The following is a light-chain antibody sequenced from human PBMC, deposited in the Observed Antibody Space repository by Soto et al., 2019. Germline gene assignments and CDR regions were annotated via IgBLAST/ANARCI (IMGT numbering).Light chain of an antibody. J-gene: IGKJ1*01. Sequence: EIVLSQSPGTLSLSPGERATLSCRASQSVRSNFLAWYQQKPGQAPRLLISGASSRAPGVADRFTGSGSGTDFTLTISSLETEDFAVYYCQQYGGSPNTFGQGTKVDIK. CDR3: QQYGGSPNT. CDR2: GAS. V-gene: IGKV3-20*01. CDR1: QSVRSNF.